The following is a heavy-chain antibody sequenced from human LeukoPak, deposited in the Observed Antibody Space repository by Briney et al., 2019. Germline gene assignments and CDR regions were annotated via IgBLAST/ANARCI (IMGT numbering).Heavy chain of an antibody. CDR3: ARLVWFGEFLRYFDY. CDR2: IYYSGST. V-gene: IGHV4-31*03. CDR1: GGSISSGGYY. D-gene: IGHD3-10*01. Sequence: SETLSLTCTVSGGSISSGGYYWSWIRQHPGKGLEWIGYIYYSGSTYYNPSLKSRVTISVDTSKNQFSLKLSSVTAADTAVYYCARLVWFGEFLRYFDYWGQGTLVTVSS. J-gene: IGHJ4*02.